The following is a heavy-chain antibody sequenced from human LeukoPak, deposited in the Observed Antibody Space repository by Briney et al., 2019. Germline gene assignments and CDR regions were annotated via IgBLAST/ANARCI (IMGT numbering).Heavy chain of an antibody. Sequence: SVKVSCKASGYTFTGYYMHWVRQAPGQGLEWMGGIIPIFGTANYAQKFQGRVTITADESTSTAYMELSSLRSEDTAVYYCARSYSGSYRSDYWGQGTLVTVSS. CDR1: GYTFTGYY. D-gene: IGHD1-26*01. V-gene: IGHV1-69*13. CDR3: ARSYSGSYRSDY. J-gene: IGHJ4*02. CDR2: IIPIFGTA.